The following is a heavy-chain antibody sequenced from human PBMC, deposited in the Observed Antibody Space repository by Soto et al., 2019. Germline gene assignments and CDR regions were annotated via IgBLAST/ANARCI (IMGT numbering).Heavy chain of an antibody. J-gene: IGHJ4*02. CDR3: ARQRRYYYDSSGYPDY. V-gene: IGHV4-39*01. D-gene: IGHD3-22*01. Sequence: SETLSLTCSVSGGSTSSSTYYWGWIRQPPGKGLEWIGSVYYSGSTFYNPSLRSRVTISVDTSKNQFSLRLSSVTAADTAVYYCARQRRYYYDSSGYPDYWGQGTLVTVSS. CDR1: GGSTSSSTYY. CDR2: VYYSGST.